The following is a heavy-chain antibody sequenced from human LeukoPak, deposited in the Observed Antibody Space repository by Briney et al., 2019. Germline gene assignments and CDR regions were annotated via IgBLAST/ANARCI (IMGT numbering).Heavy chain of an antibody. CDR3: ANGTSSWYSKAYFDY. Sequence: GGSLRLSCAASGFTFSSYAMSWVRQAPGKGLEWVSAISGSGGSTYYADSVKGRFTISRDNSKNTLYLQMNSLRAEDTAVYYCANGTSSWYSKAYFDYWGQGTLVTVSS. CDR2: ISGSGGST. D-gene: IGHD6-13*01. CDR1: GFTFSSYA. V-gene: IGHV3-23*01. J-gene: IGHJ4*02.